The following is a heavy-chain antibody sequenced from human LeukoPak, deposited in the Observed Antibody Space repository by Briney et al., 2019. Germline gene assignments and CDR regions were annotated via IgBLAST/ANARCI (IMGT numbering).Heavy chain of an antibody. Sequence: SETLSLTCAVYGGSFSGYYWSWIRQPPGKGLEWIGEINHSGTTYYNPSLKSRVTISVDTSKNQFSLKLNSVTAADTAVFYCAANSADYNTLGSSYKVWGQGTLVTVSS. CDR3: AANSADYNTLGSSYKV. CDR2: INHSGTT. CDR1: GGSFSGYY. D-gene: IGHD3-10*01. V-gene: IGHV4-34*01. J-gene: IGHJ4*02.